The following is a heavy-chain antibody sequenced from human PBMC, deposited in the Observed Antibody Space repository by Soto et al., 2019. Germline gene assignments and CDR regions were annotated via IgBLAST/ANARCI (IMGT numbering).Heavy chain of an antibody. CDR1: GYTFTGYY. J-gene: IGHJ6*02. D-gene: IGHD6-6*01. CDR3: AREMVIAARRPAYYYYGMDV. V-gene: IGHV1-2*04. Sequence: ASVKVSCKASGYTFTGYYMQWVRQAPGQGLEWMGWINPNSGGTNYAQKFQGWVTMTRDTSISTAYMELSRLRSDDTAVYYCAREMVIAARRPAYYYYGMDVWGQGTTVTVSS. CDR2: INPNSGGT.